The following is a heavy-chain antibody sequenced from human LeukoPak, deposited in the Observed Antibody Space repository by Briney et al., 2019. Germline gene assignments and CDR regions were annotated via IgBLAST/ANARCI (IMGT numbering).Heavy chain of an antibody. CDR2: IYSGGST. J-gene: IGHJ4*02. D-gene: IGHD3-3*01. CDR3: ARGLPIFGVVITFDY. Sequence: GGSLRLSCAASGFTVSSNYMSWVRQAPGKGLEWVSVIYSGGSTYYADSVKGRFTISRDNSKNTLYLQMNSLRAEDTAVYYCARGLPIFGVVITFDYWGQGTLVTVS. CDR1: GFTVSSNY. V-gene: IGHV3-53*01.